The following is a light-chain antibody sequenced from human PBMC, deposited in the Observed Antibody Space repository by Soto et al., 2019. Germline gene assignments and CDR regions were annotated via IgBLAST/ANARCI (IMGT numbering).Light chain of an antibody. CDR2: LNSDGSH. J-gene: IGLJ2*01. V-gene: IGLV4-69*01. CDR3: QTWGTGIQV. Sequence: QSVLTQSPSASASLGASGKLTYTLSSGHSSYAIAWHQQQPEKGPRYLMKLNSDGSHNKGDGIPDRFSGSSSGAERYLTISSLQSEDEADYYCQTWGTGIQVFGGGTKVTVL. CDR1: SGHSSYA.